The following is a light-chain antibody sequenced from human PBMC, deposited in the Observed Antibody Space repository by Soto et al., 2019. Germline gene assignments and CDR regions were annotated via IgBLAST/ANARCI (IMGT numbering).Light chain of an antibody. Sequence: EMVLTQSPGTLSLSPGAIATLSCRASQSVTSTSLAWYQQKPGQAPGLLIYVASSRATGIPDRFRCSRSGTDFSLTISRLEPEDFAVYDCQQYCGSPCTFGQGPKVEIK. J-gene: IGKJ1*01. CDR2: VAS. CDR3: QQYCGSPCT. V-gene: IGKV3-20*01. CDR1: QSVTSTS.